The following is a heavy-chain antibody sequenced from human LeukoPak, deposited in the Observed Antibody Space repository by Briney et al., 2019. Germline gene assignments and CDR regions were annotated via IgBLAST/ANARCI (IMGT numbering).Heavy chain of an antibody. V-gene: IGHV1-3*01. CDR2: INAGNGNT. CDR3: ARESNWSAQDY. CDR1: GYTFTSYA. Sequence: ASVKVSCKASGYTFTSYAMHWVRQAPGQRLEWMGWINAGNGNTKYSQKFQGRVTITRDTSASTAYMKLSSLRSEDTAVYYCARESNWSAQDYWGQGTLVTVSS. D-gene: IGHD6-13*01. J-gene: IGHJ4*02.